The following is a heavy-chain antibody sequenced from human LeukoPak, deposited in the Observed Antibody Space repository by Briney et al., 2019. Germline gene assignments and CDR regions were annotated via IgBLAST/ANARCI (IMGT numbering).Heavy chain of an antibody. CDR1: GFTFSSYA. CDR2: ISGSGGST. D-gene: IGHD4-23*01. V-gene: IGHV3-23*01. CDR3: AREGIRWSGVFDY. J-gene: IGHJ4*02. Sequence: PGGSLRLSCAASGFTFSSYAMSWVRQAPGKGREWVSAISGSGGSTYYADSVKGRFTISRDNSKNTLYLQMNSLRAEDTAVYYCAREGIRWSGVFDYWGQGTLVTVSS.